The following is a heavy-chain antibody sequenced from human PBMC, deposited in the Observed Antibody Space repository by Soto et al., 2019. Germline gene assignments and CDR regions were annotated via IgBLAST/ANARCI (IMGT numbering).Heavy chain of an antibody. J-gene: IGHJ4*02. V-gene: IGHV1-18*04. D-gene: IGHD3-3*01. CDR1: GYFFTTYG. Sequence: ASVKVSCKASGYFFTTYGISWVRQAPGQGLEWMGWISPYNGNTKYAQSFQGRVTMTTDTSTYTAYMELRSLRSDDPAVYYCARDFGSDLSAPGAVFDYWGQGTVVTFSS. CDR2: ISPYNGNT. CDR3: ARDFGSDLSAPGAVFDY.